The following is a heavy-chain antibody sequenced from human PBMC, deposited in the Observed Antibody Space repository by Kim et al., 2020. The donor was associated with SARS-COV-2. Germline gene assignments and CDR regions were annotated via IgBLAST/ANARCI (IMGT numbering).Heavy chain of an antibody. J-gene: IGHJ5*02. CDR2: TYYRSQWYN. V-gene: IGHV6-1*01. Sequence: SQTLSLTCAISGDRVSSNSAVWNWVRQSPSRGLEWLGRTYYRSQWYNDYALSVKSRITINPDTSKNQFSLQLNSVTPDDTAVYYCARGGGAVAFDPWGQGTLVTVSS. CDR3: ARGGGAVAFDP. CDR1: GDRVSSNSAV. D-gene: IGHD6-19*01.